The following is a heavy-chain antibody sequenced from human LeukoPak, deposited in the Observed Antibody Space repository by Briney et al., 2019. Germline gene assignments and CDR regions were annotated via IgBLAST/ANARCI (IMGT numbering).Heavy chain of an antibody. Sequence: GGSLRLSCAASGFTFSSYEMNWVRQAPGKGLEWAAFIRYDGSNKYYADSVKGRFTISRDNSKNTLYLQMNILRAEDTALYYCAKGLERESRLDSWGQGTLVTVSS. J-gene: IGHJ4*02. D-gene: IGHD1-1*01. CDR1: GFTFSSYE. CDR3: AKGLERESRLDS. CDR2: IRYDGSNK. V-gene: IGHV3-30*02.